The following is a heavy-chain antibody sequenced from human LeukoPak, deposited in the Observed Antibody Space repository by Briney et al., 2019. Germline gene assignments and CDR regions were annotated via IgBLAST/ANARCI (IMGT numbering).Heavy chain of an antibody. J-gene: IGHJ4*02. Sequence: SXXAXRFTFSSYAMSWVRQAPGKGLEWVSVISATDGSTYYADSVKGRFTISRDNSKNKLCLQMNSLRAEDTAVYFXXXXXXXXFWQLYFDYWGQGTLVTVSS. D-gene: IGHD3-3*01. V-gene: IGHV3-23*01. CDR2: ISATDGST. CDR1: RFTFSSYA. CDR3: XXXXXXXFWQLYFDY.